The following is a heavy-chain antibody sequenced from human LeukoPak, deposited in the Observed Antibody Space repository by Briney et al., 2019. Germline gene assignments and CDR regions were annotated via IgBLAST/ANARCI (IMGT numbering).Heavy chain of an antibody. CDR2: ISAYNGNT. Sequence: ASVKVSCKASGYTVASYGIGWVRQAPGQGLEWMGWISAYNGNTNYAQKLQGRVTMTTDTSTSTAYMELRSLRSDDTAVYYCARDGENPSDDDFDYWGQGTLVTVS. J-gene: IGHJ4*02. D-gene: IGHD2-2*01. V-gene: IGHV1-18*01. CDR1: GYTVASYG. CDR3: ARDGENPSDDDFDY.